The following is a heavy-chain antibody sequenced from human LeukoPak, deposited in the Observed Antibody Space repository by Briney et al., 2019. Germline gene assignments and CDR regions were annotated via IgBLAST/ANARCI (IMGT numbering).Heavy chain of an antibody. CDR2: ISWNSGSI. V-gene: IGHV3-9*01. CDR3: ATGNWNYDF. D-gene: IGHD1-1*01. J-gene: IGHJ4*02. Sequence: GGSLRLSCAASGFTFDDYAMHWVRQAPGKGLEWVSGISWNSGSIGYADSVKGRFTISRDNAKNSLYLQMNSLRAEDTALYYCATGNWNYDFWGQGTLVTVSS. CDR1: GFTFDDYA.